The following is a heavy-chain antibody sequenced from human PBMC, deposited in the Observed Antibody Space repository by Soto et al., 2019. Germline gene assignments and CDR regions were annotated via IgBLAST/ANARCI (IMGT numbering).Heavy chain of an antibody. Sequence: PGESLKISCKGSGYSFSNTWINWVRQMPGKGLEWMGIIYPGKSETRYSPSFQGQVTISADKSINTAYLQWSSLKASDTAIYYCARRRILVVPAASSGKRDVYYYYGMDVWGQGTTVTVSS. V-gene: IGHV5-51*01. D-gene: IGHD2-2*01. CDR1: GYSFSNTW. CDR3: ARRRILVVPAASSGKRDVYYYYGMDV. J-gene: IGHJ6*02. CDR2: IYPGKSET.